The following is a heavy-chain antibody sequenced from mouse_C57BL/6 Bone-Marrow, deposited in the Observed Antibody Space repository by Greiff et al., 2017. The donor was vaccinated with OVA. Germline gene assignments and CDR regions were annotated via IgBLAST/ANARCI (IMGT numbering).Heavy chain of an antibody. J-gene: IGHJ1*03. CDR3: ARWDYFRWYFDV. V-gene: IGHV1-12*01. CDR2: IYPGNGDT. D-gene: IGHD1-1*01. Sequence: SGAELVRPGASVTMSCKASGYTFTSYNMHWVKQTPRQGLEWIGAIYPGNGDTSYNQKFKGKATLTVDKSSSTAYMQLSSLTSEDSAVYVGARWDYFRWYFDVWGTGTTVTVSS. CDR1: GYTFTSYN.